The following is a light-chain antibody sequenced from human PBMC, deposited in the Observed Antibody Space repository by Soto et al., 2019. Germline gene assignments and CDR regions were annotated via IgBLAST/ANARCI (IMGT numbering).Light chain of an antibody. V-gene: IGLV1-47*02. J-gene: IGLJ2*01. CDR3: ASWDDRLGAVI. CDR1: TSNIGSHS. Sequence: QSVLTQPPSASGTPGRRVTISCSGSTSNIGSHSVSWFQHLPGTAPKLLIITNNQRPSGVPDRFSGYKSGTSASLVISGLRSEDEAVYYCASWDDRLGAVIFGGGTKVTVL. CDR2: TNN.